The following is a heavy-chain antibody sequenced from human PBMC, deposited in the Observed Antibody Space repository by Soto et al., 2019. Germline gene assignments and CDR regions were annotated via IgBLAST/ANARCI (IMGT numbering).Heavy chain of an antibody. CDR1: GFTFSSYA. Sequence: GGSLRLSCAASGFTFSSYAMSWVRQAPGKGLEWVSAISGSGGSTYYADSVKGRFTISRDNSKNTLYLQMNSLRAEDTAVYYCAKPTGYSSSWYYFQHWGQGTLVTVSS. CDR2: ISGSGGST. V-gene: IGHV3-23*01. J-gene: IGHJ1*01. D-gene: IGHD6-13*01. CDR3: AKPTGYSSSWYYFQH.